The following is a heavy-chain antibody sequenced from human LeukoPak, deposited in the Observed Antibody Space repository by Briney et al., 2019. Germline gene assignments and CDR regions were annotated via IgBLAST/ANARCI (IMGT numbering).Heavy chain of an antibody. V-gene: IGHV4-61*02. CDR2: FFSSGGT. Sequence: PSQTLSLTCTVSGGSITSGRFYWSWIRQPAGKGLEWIGRFFSSGGTNYNSSLKSRVTISVDTSKNQFSLRLSSVTAADTAVYYCARESGYGDYDFDYWGQGTLVTVSS. CDR3: ARESGYGDYDFDY. D-gene: IGHD4-17*01. CDR1: GGSITSGRFY. J-gene: IGHJ4*02.